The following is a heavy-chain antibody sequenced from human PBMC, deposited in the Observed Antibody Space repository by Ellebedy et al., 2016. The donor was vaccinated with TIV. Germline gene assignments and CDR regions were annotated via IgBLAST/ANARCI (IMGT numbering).Heavy chain of an antibody. CDR1: GFTFSSYS. J-gene: IGHJ6*02. V-gene: IGHV3-21*01. CDR2: ISSSSSYI. D-gene: IGHD3-10*01. Sequence: GESLKISXAASGFTFSSYSMNWVRQAPGKGLEWVSSISSSSSYIYYADSVKGRFTISRDNAKNSLYLQMNSLRAEDTAVYYCARDGLLWFGELFRNSYYYYYGMDVWGQGTTVTVSS. CDR3: ARDGLLWFGELFRNSYYYYYGMDV.